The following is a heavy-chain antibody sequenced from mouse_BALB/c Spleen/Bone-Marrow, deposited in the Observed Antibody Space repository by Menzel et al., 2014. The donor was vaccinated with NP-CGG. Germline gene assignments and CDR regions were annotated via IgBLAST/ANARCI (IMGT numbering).Heavy chain of an antibody. J-gene: IGHJ2*01. Sequence: EVQLKQSGAELVKPGASVKLSCTASGFNIKDTYMNWVKQRAEQGLEWIGRIDPANGYTEYDPKFQGKATIIADTSSNPASLQLGSLTSEYTAVYYCATLTGTFDYWAQGTTLKVSS. CDR2: IDPANGYT. V-gene: IGHV14-3*02. D-gene: IGHD4-1*01. CDR3: ATLTGTFDY. CDR1: GFNIKDTY.